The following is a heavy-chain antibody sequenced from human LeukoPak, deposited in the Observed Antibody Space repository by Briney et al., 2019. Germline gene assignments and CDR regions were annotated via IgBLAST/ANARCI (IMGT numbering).Heavy chain of an antibody. J-gene: IGHJ2*01. Sequence: PGGSLRLSCAASGFTFSGYEMNWVRQAPGKGLEWVSYISSGGSTIYYADSVKGRFTISRDNAKNSLYLQMNSLRAEDTAVYYCASTPSSSSRYFDLWGRGTLVTVSS. V-gene: IGHV3-48*03. CDR2: ISSGGSTI. CDR3: ASTPSSSSRYFDL. CDR1: GFTFSGYE.